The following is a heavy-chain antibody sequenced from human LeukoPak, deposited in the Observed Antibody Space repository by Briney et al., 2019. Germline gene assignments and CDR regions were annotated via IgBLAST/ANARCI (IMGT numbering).Heavy chain of an antibody. J-gene: IGHJ4*02. Sequence: PGGSLRLSCTASGFTFSNYAMSWVRQAPGKGLEWVSCISGTGGNTYYADSVKGRFTISRDNSKNTLYLQMNSLRAEDTAVYYCAKDRGLMVVAAIAFDYWGQGTLVTVSS. CDR2: ISGTGGNT. CDR3: AKDRGLMVVAAIAFDY. V-gene: IGHV3-23*01. CDR1: GFTFSNYA. D-gene: IGHD2-15*01.